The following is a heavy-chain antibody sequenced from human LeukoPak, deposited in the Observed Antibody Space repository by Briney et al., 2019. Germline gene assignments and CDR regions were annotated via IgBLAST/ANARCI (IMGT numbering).Heavy chain of an antibody. Sequence: ASVKVSCKASGYTSTGYYMHWVRQAPGQGLEWMGWINPNSGGTNYAQKFQGRVTMTRDTSISTAYMELSRLRSDDTAVYYCARRRAAAGTNWFDPWGQGTLVTVSS. CDR3: ARRRAAAGTNWFDP. D-gene: IGHD6-13*01. CDR1: GYTSTGYY. V-gene: IGHV1-2*02. J-gene: IGHJ5*02. CDR2: INPNSGGT.